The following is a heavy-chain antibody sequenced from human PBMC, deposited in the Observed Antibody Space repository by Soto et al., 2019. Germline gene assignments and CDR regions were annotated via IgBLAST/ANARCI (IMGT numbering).Heavy chain of an antibody. CDR3: GRVSIYQRDGFDI. J-gene: IGHJ3*02. CDR1: GFSLTTYW. D-gene: IGHD2-2*01. Sequence: GESLKISCKGSGFSLTTYWIGWVRQMPGKGLEWMGIIYPGDSDTRYRPSFQGQVTISADKSINTAYIHWSSLQASDSAMYYCGRVSIYQRDGFDIWGQGTMVTVSS. V-gene: IGHV5-51*01. CDR2: IYPGDSDT.